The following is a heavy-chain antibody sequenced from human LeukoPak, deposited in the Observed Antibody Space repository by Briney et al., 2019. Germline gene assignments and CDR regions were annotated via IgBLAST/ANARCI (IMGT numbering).Heavy chain of an antibody. CDR3: AKYGAGSLRDY. J-gene: IGHJ4*02. V-gene: IGHV3-30*02. CDR2: IRYDGSNQ. Sequence: GGSLRLSCATSGFTFSSYGMNWVRQAPGKGLEWVAYIRYDGSNQYYVDSVKGRFTNSRDNPKNTLYLQMNSLRVEDTAVYYCAKYGAGSLRDYWGQGTLVTVSS. CDR1: GFTFSSYG. D-gene: IGHD3-10*01.